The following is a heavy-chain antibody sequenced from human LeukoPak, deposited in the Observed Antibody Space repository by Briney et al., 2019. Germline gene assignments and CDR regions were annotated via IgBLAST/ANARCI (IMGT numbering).Heavy chain of an antibody. CDR3: AREAYCSSTSCYFDY. Sequence: PGRSLRLSCAASGFTFSSYGMRWVRQAPGKGLEWVAVIWYDGSNKYYADSVKGRFTISRDNSKNTLYLQMNSLRAEDTAVYCCAREAYCSSTSCYFDYWGQGTLDTVSS. CDR1: GFTFSSYG. V-gene: IGHV3-33*01. D-gene: IGHD2-2*01. CDR2: IWYDGSNK. J-gene: IGHJ4*02.